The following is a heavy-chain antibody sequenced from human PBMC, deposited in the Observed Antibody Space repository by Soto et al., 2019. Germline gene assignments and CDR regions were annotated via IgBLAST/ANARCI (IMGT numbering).Heavy chain of an antibody. CDR3: ASWKGYGSGGSCLNWFDP. D-gene: IGHD2-15*01. J-gene: IGHJ5*02. CDR1: GGSISSGDYY. CDR2: IYYSGST. Sequence: QVQLQESGPGLVKPSQTLSLTCTVSGGSISSGDYYWSWIRQPPGKGLEWIGYIYYSGSTYYNPSLKSRLTISLDTSKHQLSLKLRSVTAADTAVDYCASWKGYGSGGSCLNWFDPWGQGTLVTVSS. V-gene: IGHV4-30-4*01.